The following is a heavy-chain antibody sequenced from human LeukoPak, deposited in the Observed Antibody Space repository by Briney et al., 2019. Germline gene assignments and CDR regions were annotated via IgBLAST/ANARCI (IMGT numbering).Heavy chain of an antibody. J-gene: IGHJ4*02. CDR2: ISAYNGNT. D-gene: IGHD3-22*01. CDR3: ARVFRIRYDSSGYSDY. CDR1: GYTFTSYG. V-gene: IGHV1-18*01. Sequence: ASVKVSCKASGYTFTSYGISWVRQAPGQGLEWMGWISAYNGNTNYAQKLQGRVTMTTDTSTSTAYMELRSLRSDDTAVYYCARVFRIRYDSSGYSDYWGQGTLVTVSS.